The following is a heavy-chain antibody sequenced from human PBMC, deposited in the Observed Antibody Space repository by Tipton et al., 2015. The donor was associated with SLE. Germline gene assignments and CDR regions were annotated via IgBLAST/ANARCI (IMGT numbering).Heavy chain of an antibody. CDR3: ARWRGYGPSFDY. CDR1: GGSLRGYY. CDR2: IYDSGST. D-gene: IGHD5-18*01. V-gene: IGHV4-59*01. J-gene: IGHJ4*02. Sequence: TLSLTCTVSGGSLRGYYWGWIRQPPGKGLEWRGYIYDSGSTSYKPSLKTRVTISVDTSKNQFSLKLSSVTAADTAVYYCARWRGYGPSFDYWGQGTLVTVSS.